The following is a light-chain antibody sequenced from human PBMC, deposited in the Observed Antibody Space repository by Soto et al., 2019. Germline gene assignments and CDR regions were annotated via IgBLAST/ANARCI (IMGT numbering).Light chain of an antibody. Sequence: EIVMTQSPATLSVSPGEGATLSCRASQTISSFLAWYQQKRGQAPRLLIHGASNRATGIPDRFSGSGSGTDFTLTITRLEPEDFAVYYCQQYGGSPRTFGQGTKVDI. CDR3: QQYGGSPRT. CDR2: GAS. J-gene: IGKJ1*01. CDR1: QTISSF. V-gene: IGKV3-20*01.